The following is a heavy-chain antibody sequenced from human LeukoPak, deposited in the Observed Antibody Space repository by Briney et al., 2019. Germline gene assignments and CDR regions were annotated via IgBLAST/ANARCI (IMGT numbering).Heavy chain of an antibody. J-gene: IGHJ4*02. D-gene: IGHD3-3*01. CDR2: INPSGGST. CDR1: GYTFTGYY. Sequence: ASVKVSCKASGYTFTGYYIHWVRQAPGQGLEWMGIINPSGGSTTYPQKFQGRVTMTRDMSTSTVYMDLSSLRSEDTAVYYCARLREIPVFGVVTKSTSYFDYWGQGTLVTVSS. CDR3: ARLREIPVFGVVTKSTSYFDY. V-gene: IGHV1-46*01.